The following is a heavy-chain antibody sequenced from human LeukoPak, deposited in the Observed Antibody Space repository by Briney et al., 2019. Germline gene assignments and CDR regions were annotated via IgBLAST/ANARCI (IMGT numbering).Heavy chain of an antibody. CDR3: ARGSGSSGYWY. CDR2: VYYSGST. V-gene: IGHV4-59*01. Sequence: SETLSLTCTVSGDSISRYYWSWIRQPPGRGLEWIGYVYYSGSTNYNPSLKSRVTISVDTSKNQFSLKLSSVTAADAAVYYCARGSGSSGYWYWGQGTLVTVSS. D-gene: IGHD3-22*01. CDR1: GDSISRYY. J-gene: IGHJ4*02.